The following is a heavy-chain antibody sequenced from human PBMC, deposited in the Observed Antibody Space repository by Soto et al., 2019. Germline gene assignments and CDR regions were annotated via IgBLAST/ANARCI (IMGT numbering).Heavy chain of an antibody. CDR3: ARGGYSYYYYGMDV. D-gene: IGHD4-4*01. CDR2: ISYDGSNK. CDR1: GFTFSSYA. J-gene: IGHJ6*01. Sequence: QVQLVESGGGVVQPGRSLRLSCAASGFTFSSYAMHWVRQAPGKGLEWVAVISYDGSNKYYADSVKGRFTISRDNSKNTLYLQMNSLRAEDTAVYYCARGGYSYYYYGMDVW. V-gene: IGHV3-30-3*01.